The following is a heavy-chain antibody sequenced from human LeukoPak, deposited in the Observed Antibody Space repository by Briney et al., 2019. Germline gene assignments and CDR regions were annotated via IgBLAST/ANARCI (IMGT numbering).Heavy chain of an antibody. V-gene: IGHV1-46*01. Sequence: ASVKVSCKASGYTFTSYYMHWVRQAPGQGLEWMGIINPSGGSTSYAQKFQGRVTMTGDTSTSTVYMELSSLRSEDTAVYYCASGIAAADYYYYYGMDVWGKGTTVTVSS. CDR2: INPSGGST. D-gene: IGHD6-13*01. CDR1: GYTFTSYY. J-gene: IGHJ6*04. CDR3: ASGIAAADYYYYYGMDV.